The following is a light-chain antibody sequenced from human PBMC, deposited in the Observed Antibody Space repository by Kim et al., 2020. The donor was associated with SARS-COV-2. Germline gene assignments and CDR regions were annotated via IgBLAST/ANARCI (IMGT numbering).Light chain of an antibody. CDR1: SGSIDDNY. Sequence: NFMLTQPHSVSESPGKTVTISCTRSSGSIDDNYVQWYQQRPGGVPTIVIYEDDQRPSGVSDRFSGSIDNSSNSASLTISGLKTEDEADYYCQSYNRTNVVFGEGTQLTVL. CDR3: QSYNRTNVV. V-gene: IGLV6-57*03. CDR2: EDD. J-gene: IGLJ2*01.